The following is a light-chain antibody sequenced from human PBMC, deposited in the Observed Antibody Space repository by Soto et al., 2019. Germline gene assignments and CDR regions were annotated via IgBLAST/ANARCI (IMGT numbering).Light chain of an antibody. CDR1: QSVSSRY. J-gene: IGKJ1*01. V-gene: IGKV3-20*01. CDR3: QQYETSPWT. Sequence: ETVLTQSPGTLSLSPGERVTLSCRASQSVSSRYFAWYQQKPGQAPRLLIYGASSRATGIPDRFSGSGSGTDFTLTISRLEPEDFAVYYCQQYETSPWTFGQGTKVEVK. CDR2: GAS.